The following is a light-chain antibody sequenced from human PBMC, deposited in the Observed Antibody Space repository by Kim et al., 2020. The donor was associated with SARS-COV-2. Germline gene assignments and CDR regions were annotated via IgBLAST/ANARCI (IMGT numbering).Light chain of an antibody. CDR1: QSIGTN. CDR2: GAS. CDR3: QQYNNWFPYT. Sequence: VMTQSAATLSLSPGDRAILSCRDSQSIGTNLAWYHQKPGQAPRLLIYGASNMATGVPARISGSASGSDFTLTISTLQSGDFGIYYCQQYNNWFPYTFGRGTKLEI. V-gene: IGKV3-15*01. J-gene: IGKJ2*01.